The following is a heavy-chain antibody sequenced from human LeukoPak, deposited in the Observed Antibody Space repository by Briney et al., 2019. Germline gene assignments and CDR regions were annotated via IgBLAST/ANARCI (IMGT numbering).Heavy chain of an antibody. CDR1: GFTFSSDW. CDR3: ARDWFDGDYDRFDY. CDR2: INQDGSQK. D-gene: IGHD4-17*01. V-gene: IGHV3-7*03. Sequence: GGSLRVSCAVSGFTFSSDWMSRFRQAPGKGLEWVAYINQDGSQKFSVDSVKGRFTISRDNAKNSLSLQMNSLRVEDTAVYYCARDWFDGDYDRFDYWGQGTLVIVSS. J-gene: IGHJ4*02.